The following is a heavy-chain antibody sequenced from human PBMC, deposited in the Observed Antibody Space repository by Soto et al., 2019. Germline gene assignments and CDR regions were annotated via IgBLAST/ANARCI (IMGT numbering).Heavy chain of an antibody. D-gene: IGHD4-17*01. CDR2: ISAYNGNT. CDR1: GYTLTSYG. Sequence: ASVKVSCKASGYTLTSYGISWVRQAPGQGLGWMGWISAYNGNTNYAQKLQGRVTMTTDTSTSTAYMELRSLRSDDTAVYYCARDFGGDGDPYYYYGMDVWGQGTTVTVSS. V-gene: IGHV1-18*01. CDR3: ARDFGGDGDPYYYYGMDV. J-gene: IGHJ6*02.